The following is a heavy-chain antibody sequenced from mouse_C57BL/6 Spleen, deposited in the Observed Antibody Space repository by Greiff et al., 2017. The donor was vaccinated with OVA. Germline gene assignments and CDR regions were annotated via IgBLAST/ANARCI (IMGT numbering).Heavy chain of an antibody. CDR1: GYTFTSYG. CDR2: IYIGNGYT. J-gene: IGHJ3*01. D-gene: IGHD1-1*01. CDR3: ARSGYYGSSYSAWFAY. V-gene: IGHV1-58*01. Sequence: EVKLMESGAELVRPGSSVKMSCKTSGYTFTSYGINWVKQRPGQGLEWIGYIYIGNGYTEYNEKFKGKATLTSDTSSSTAYMQLSSLTSEDSAIYFCARSGYYGSSYSAWFAYWGQGTLVTVSA.